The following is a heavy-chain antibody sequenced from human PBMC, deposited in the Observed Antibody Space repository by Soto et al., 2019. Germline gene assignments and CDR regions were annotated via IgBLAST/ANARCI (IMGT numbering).Heavy chain of an antibody. Sequence: SSETLSLTCTVSGGSISSYYWSWIRQPPGKGLEWIGYIYYSGSTNYNPSLKSRVTISVDTSASTAYMELSSLRSDDTAVYYCGRDGDLVPLGVIASTFDYWGQGTLVTVSS. D-gene: IGHD3-16*02. J-gene: IGHJ4*02. CDR3: GRDGDLVPLGVIASTFDY. CDR2: IYYSGST. V-gene: IGHV4-59*01. CDR1: GGSISSYY.